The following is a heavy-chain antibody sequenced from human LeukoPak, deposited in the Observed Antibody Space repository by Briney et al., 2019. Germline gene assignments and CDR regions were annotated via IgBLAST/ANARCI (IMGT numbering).Heavy chain of an antibody. CDR2: IIPIFGTA. D-gene: IGHD5-18*01. Sequence: EASVKVSCKASGGTFSSYAISWVRQAPGQGLEWMGGIIPIFGTANYAQKFQGRVTITADESTSTAYMELSSLRSEDTAMYYCARVAVDTAAPFDYWGQGTLVTVSS. V-gene: IGHV1-69*01. CDR3: ARVAVDTAAPFDY. CDR1: GGTFSSYA. J-gene: IGHJ4*02.